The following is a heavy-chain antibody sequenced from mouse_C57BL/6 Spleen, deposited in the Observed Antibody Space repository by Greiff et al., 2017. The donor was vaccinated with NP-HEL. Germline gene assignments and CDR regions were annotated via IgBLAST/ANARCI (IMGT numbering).Heavy chain of an antibody. D-gene: IGHD1-1*01. CDR3: TKGYGSSYEGLYAMDY. V-gene: IGHV1-5*01. CDR2: IYPGNSDT. CDR1: GYTFTSYW. J-gene: IGHJ4*01. Sequence: VHVKQSGTVLARPGASVKMSCKTSGYTFTSYWMHWVKQRPGQGLEWIGAIYPGNSDTSYNQKFKGKAKLTAVTSASTAYMELSSLTNEDSAVYYCTKGYGSSYEGLYAMDYWGQGTSVTVSS.